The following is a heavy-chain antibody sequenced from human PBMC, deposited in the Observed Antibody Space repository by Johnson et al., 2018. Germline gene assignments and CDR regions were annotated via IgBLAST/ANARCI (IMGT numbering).Heavy chain of an antibody. J-gene: IGHJ3*02. D-gene: IGHD4-17*01. CDR1: GLTFDDYA. Sequence: VQLVQSGGGLVQPGRSLRLCCAASGLTFDDYAWHLVRQAPGKGLEWVSGVSWTGNSIGYAGSVRGRFTISRDNSKDTLLLQMNSPRTEDTALYYCAIMGHYGDNGFDIWGQGTMVTVSS. V-gene: IGHV3-9*01. CDR3: AIMGHYGDNGFDI. CDR2: VSWTGNSI.